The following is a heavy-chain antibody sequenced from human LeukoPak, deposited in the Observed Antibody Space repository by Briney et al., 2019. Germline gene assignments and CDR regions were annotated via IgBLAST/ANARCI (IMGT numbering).Heavy chain of an antibody. D-gene: IGHD6-13*01. Sequence: GGSLRLSCAASGFTFSSYDMHWVCHTPSNGLEWVSDIWYDGSNKYYADSVKGRFTISRDNSKNTLYLQMNSLRAEDTAVYYCARVHGSSWHHYFDYWGQGTLVTVSS. V-gene: IGHV3-33*01. CDR1: GFTFSSYD. CDR2: IWYDGSNK. CDR3: ARVHGSSWHHYFDY. J-gene: IGHJ4*02.